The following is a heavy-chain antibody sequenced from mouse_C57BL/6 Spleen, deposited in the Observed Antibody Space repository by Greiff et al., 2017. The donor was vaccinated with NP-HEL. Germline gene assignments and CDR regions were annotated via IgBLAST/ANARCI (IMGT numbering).Heavy chain of an antibody. Sequence: VQLQQPGAELVMPGASVKLSCKASGYTFTSYWMHWVKQRPGQGLEWIGEIDPSDSYTNYNQKFKGKSTLTVDKSSSTAYMQLSSLTSEDSAVYYGARGDYYDYDREYFDYWGQGTTLTVSS. CDR2: IDPSDSYT. CDR3: ARGDYYDYDREYFDY. V-gene: IGHV1-69*01. D-gene: IGHD2-4*01. CDR1: GYTFTSYW. J-gene: IGHJ2*01.